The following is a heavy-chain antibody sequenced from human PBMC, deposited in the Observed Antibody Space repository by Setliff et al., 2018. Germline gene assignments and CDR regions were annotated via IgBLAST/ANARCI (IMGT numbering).Heavy chain of an antibody. J-gene: IGHJ4*02. D-gene: IGHD3-10*01. Sequence: GASVKVSCKVSGYTLTELSMHWVRQAPGKGLEWMGGFDPEDGETIYAEKFQGRVTITADTSTDTAYMELSSLTSEDTAVYYCARGVSGSYQRPNFDYWGQGTLVTVSS. CDR1: GYTLTELS. CDR2: FDPEDGET. CDR3: ARGVSGSYQRPNFDY. V-gene: IGHV1-24*01.